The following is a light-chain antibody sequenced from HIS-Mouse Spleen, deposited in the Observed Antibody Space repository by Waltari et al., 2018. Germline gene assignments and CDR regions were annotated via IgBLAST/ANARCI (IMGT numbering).Light chain of an antibody. Sequence: SYELTQPPSVSVSPGKTARITCSVDALPKKYAYWYQQMSGQAPVLVIYEDSKRPSGIPERFSGSSSGTMATLTISGAQVEDEADYYCYSTDSSGNHRVFGGGTKLTVL. CDR3: YSTDSSGNHRV. J-gene: IGLJ2*01. V-gene: IGLV3-10*01. CDR1: ALPKKY. CDR2: EDS.